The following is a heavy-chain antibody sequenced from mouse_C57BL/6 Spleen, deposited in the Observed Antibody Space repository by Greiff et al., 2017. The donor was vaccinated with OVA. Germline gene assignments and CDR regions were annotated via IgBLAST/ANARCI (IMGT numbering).Heavy chain of an antibody. J-gene: IGHJ1*03. CDR2: INYDGSST. D-gene: IGHD4-1*01. CDR1: GFTFSDYY. V-gene: IGHV5-16*01. Sequence: EVKVVESEGGLVQPGSSMKLSCTASGFTFSDYYMAWVRQVPEKGLEWVANINYDGSSTYYLDSLKSRFIISRDNAKNILYLQMSSLKSDDTATYYCARAGFPWYFDVWGTGTTVTVSS. CDR3: ARAGFPWYFDV.